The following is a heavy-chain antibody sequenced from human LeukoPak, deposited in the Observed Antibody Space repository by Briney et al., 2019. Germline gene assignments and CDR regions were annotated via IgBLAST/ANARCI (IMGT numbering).Heavy chain of an antibody. Sequence: LGASVKVSCKASGYTLTCYYMHWVRQAPGQGLEWMGWINPNSGGTNYAQKFQGRVTMTRDTSISTAYMELSRLRSDDTAVYYCARDSIGDIVATIPAFWGQGTLVTVSS. CDR3: ARDSIGDIVATIPAF. V-gene: IGHV1-2*03. CDR2: INPNSGGT. J-gene: IGHJ4*02. CDR1: GYTLTCYY. D-gene: IGHD5-12*01.